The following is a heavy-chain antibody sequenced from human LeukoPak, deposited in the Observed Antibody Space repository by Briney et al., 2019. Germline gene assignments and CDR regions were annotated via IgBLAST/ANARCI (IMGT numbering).Heavy chain of an antibody. CDR2: IKPDESET. V-gene: IGHV3-7*01. Sequence: GGSLRLSCAASGLTFNTYWMTWVRQAPGKGREWVANIKPDESETYYVDTVKGRFTISRDNAKNLLYLQTNSLRGEDTAVYYCGGFGYEAAVDLWGQGTLVTVSS. CDR1: GLTFNTYW. D-gene: IGHD6-13*01. J-gene: IGHJ4*02. CDR3: GGFGYEAAVDL.